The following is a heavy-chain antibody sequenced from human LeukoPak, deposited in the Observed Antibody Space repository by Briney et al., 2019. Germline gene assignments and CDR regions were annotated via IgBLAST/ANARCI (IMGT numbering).Heavy chain of an antibody. V-gene: IGHV3-11*01. Sequence: GGSLRLSCAASGFTFSDYYMSWIRQAPGKGLEWVSYISSSGSTIYYADSVKGRFTISRDNAKNSLYLQMNSLRAEDTAVYYCARDRSGRRDIVVVPAAGYWGQGTLVTVSS. CDR2: ISSSGSTI. CDR3: ARDRSGRRDIVVVPAAGY. J-gene: IGHJ4*02. D-gene: IGHD2-2*01. CDR1: GFTFSDYY.